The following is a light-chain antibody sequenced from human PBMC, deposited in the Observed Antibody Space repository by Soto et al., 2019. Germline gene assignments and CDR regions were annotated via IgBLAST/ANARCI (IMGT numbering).Light chain of an antibody. CDR3: NSYAGSNNWV. V-gene: IGLV2-8*01. J-gene: IGLJ7*01. Sequence: QSVLTQPPSASGSPGQSVTISCTGTSSDVGGHNSVSWYQQHPGKAPKLMIYEVNKRPSGVPVRFSGSKSGNTASLTVSGLQAEDEADYYCNSYAGSNNWVFGGGTQLTVL. CDR1: SSDVGGHNS. CDR2: EVN.